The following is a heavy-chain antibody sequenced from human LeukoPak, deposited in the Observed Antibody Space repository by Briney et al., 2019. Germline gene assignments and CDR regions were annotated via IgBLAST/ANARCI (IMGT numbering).Heavy chain of an antibody. J-gene: IGHJ4*02. CDR1: GFTFSSYW. CDR3: AKASGVAAGRDYFDY. Sequence: GGSLRLSCAASGFTFSSYWMSWVRQAPGKGLEWVSAISGSGGSTYYADSVKGRFTISRDNSKNTLYLQMNSLRAEDTAVYYCAKASGVAAGRDYFDYWGQGTLVTVSS. D-gene: IGHD6-13*01. CDR2: ISGSGGST. V-gene: IGHV3-23*01.